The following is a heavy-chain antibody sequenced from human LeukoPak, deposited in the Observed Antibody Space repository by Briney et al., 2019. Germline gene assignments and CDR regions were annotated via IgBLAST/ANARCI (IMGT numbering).Heavy chain of an antibody. CDR1: GFTFSAYG. V-gene: IGHV3-21*01. D-gene: IGHD2-15*01. CDR3: AKGPTNCSGGSCYYFDY. J-gene: IGHJ4*02. Sequence: PGGSLRLSCAASGFTFSAYGMHWVRQAPGKGLEWVSSITRSSIYMYYADSVKGRFTISRDNFKNTLYLQMNSLRAEDTAVYYCAKGPTNCSGGSCYYFDYWGQGTLVTVSS. CDR2: ITRSSIYM.